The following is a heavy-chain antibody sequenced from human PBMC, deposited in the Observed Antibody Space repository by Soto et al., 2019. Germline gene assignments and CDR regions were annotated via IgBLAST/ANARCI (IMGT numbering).Heavy chain of an antibody. CDR1: GGSISHYD. V-gene: IGHV4-59*13. CDR3: SRRATTGPPRAFDY. CDR2: IYYSGST. J-gene: IGHJ4*02. D-gene: IGHD1-1*01. Sequence: SETLSLTCSVSGGSISHYDWTWIRLPPGKGLEWIGYIYYSGSTNYNPSLKSRLTISLDTSQNQFSLKLTSVTAADTAVYYYSRRATTGPPRAFDYWGQGSLVTVSS.